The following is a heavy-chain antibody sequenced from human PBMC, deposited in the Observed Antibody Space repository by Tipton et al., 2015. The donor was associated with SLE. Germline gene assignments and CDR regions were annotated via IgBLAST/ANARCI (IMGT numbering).Heavy chain of an antibody. CDR1: GFTFSSYW. D-gene: IGHD2-2*01. CDR2: INSDGSST. J-gene: IGHJ6*03. CDR3: TREYPGYYYYLGV. Sequence: SLRLSCAASGFTFSSYWMHWVRQAPGKGLVWVSRINSDGSSTRYADSEKGRFTISRDNAKNTLYLQMNSLTAEDTAVYYCTREYPGYYYYLGVWGKGTTVAVSS. V-gene: IGHV3-74*01.